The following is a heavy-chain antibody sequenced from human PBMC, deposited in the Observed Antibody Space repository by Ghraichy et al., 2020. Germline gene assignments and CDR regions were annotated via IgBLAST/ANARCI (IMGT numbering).Heavy chain of an antibody. D-gene: IGHD5-24*01. CDR3: AREMATIIDY. V-gene: IGHV4-38-2*02. J-gene: IGHJ4*02. CDR1: GYSISSGYY. Sequence: SETLSLTCTVSGYSISSGYYWGWIRQLPGKGLEWIGSIYHSGSTYYNPSLKSRVTISVDTSKNQFSLKLSSVTAADTAVYYCAREMATIIDYWGQGSLVTVSS. CDR2: IYHSGST.